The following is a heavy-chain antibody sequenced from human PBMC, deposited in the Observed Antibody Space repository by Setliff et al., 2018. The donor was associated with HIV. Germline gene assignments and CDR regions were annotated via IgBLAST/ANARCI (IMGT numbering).Heavy chain of an antibody. CDR1: GYKFTSYW. Sequence: SGESLKISCEGSGYKFTSYWIAWVRQMPGKGLECMGIIYPGDSDIRYSPSFQGQVTISADKSISTAYLQWSSLKASDTAIYYCARRASVTNSDDYWGQGILVTVSS. CDR2: IYPGDSDI. CDR3: ARRASVTNSDDY. J-gene: IGHJ4*02. D-gene: IGHD1-1*01. V-gene: IGHV5-51*01.